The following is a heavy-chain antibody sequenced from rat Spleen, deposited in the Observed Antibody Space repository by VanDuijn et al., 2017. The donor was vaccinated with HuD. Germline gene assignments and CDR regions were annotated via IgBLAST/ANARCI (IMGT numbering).Heavy chain of an antibody. CDR1: GFSLTNFH. CDR2: IWGDGST. CDR3: TRGYYGYTVGGDY. V-gene: IGHV2-1*01. J-gene: IGHJ2*01. Sequence: QVQLKESGPGLVQPSQTLSLTCTVSGFSLTNFHVHWVRQPPGKGLEWMGGIWGDGSTDYNSALKSRLSISRDTSKSQVFLKINSLQTDDTAIYFCTRGYYGYTVGGDYWGQGVMVTVSS. D-gene: IGHD1-9*01.